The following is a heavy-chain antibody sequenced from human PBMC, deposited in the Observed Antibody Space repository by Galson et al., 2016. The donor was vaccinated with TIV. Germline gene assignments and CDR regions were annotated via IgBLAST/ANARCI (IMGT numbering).Heavy chain of an antibody. CDR3: ATYCSSTTCLFDP. Sequence: ETLSLTCTVSGGSISSTSYYWGWIRQPPGKGLEWIGNIYYSGSAYYNPSLKSRVTISVDTSKNQFSLKLSSVTAADTAVYYCATYCSSTTCLFDPWDQGTLVTVSS. CDR1: GGSISSTSYY. V-gene: IGHV4-39*01. CDR2: IYYSGSA. J-gene: IGHJ5*02. D-gene: IGHD2-2*01.